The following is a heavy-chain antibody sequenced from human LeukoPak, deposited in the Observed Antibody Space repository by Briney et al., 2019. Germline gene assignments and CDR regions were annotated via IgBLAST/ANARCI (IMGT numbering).Heavy chain of an antibody. Sequence: PSETLSLTCTVSGGSISSSSYYWAWIRQPPGKGLEWIVSIYYSGSTYYNPSLKSRVTISVDTSKNQFSLKLSSVTAADTAAYYCARQVGGSSTDDWGQGTLVTVSS. J-gene: IGHJ4*02. CDR2: IYYSGST. V-gene: IGHV4-39*01. D-gene: IGHD1-26*01. CDR3: ARQVGGSSTDD. CDR1: GGSISSSSYY.